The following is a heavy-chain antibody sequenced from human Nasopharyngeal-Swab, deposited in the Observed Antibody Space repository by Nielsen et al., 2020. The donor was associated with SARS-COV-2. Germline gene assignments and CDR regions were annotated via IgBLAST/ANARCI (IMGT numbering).Heavy chain of an antibody. V-gene: IGHV1-69*13. CDR2: ITPIFGTA. Sequence: SVKVSCKASGGTFSSYAISWVRQAPGQGLEWMGGITPIFGTANYAQKFQGRVTITADESTSTAYMELSSLRSEDTAVYYCARGEGSYTRSFDYWGQGTLVTVSS. CDR3: ARGEGSYTRSFDY. J-gene: IGHJ4*02. D-gene: IGHD1-26*01. CDR1: GGTFSSYA.